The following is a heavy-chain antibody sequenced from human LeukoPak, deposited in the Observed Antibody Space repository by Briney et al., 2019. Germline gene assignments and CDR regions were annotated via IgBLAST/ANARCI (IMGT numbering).Heavy chain of an antibody. Sequence: PSETLSLTCTVSGGSISGYYWSWIRQPPGKGLEWIWYIYYSGSTNYNPSLKSRLTISIDTSENQFSLKLSSVTAADTAVYYCAREYSSSSGRRAFDIWGQGTMVTVSS. V-gene: IGHV4-59*08. CDR2: IYYSGST. CDR3: AREYSSSSGRRAFDI. CDR1: GGSISGYY. D-gene: IGHD6-6*01. J-gene: IGHJ3*02.